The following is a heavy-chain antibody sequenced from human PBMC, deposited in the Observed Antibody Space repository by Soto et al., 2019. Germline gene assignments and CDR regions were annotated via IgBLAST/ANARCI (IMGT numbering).Heavy chain of an antibody. CDR2: IYYSGTT. CDR1: GGSTRNYF. Sequence: QVQLQESGPGLVKPSETLSLTCTVSGGSTRNYFWSWIRQPPGKGLEWIGCIYYSGTTNYNSSLKSRGTISLDTSKNQFSLRLRSVTAADTAVYYCARYVNPYDTAVWFDPWGQGTLVTVSS. V-gene: IGHV4-59*01. CDR3: ARYVNPYDTAVWFDP. D-gene: IGHD3-9*01. J-gene: IGHJ5*02.